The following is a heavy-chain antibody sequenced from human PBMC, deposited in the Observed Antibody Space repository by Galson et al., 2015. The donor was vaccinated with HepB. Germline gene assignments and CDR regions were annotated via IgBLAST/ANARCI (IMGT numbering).Heavy chain of an antibody. V-gene: IGHV1-3*01. CDR2: INAGNGNT. D-gene: IGHD1-26*01. CDR1: GYTFTSYA. CDR3: ARVSSGSYPFGAFDI. Sequence: SVKVSCKASGYTFTSYAMHWVRRAPGQRLEWMGWINAGNGNTKYSQKFQGRVTITRDTSASTAYMELSSLRSEDTAVYYCARVSSGSYPFGAFDIWGQGTMVTVSS. J-gene: IGHJ3*02.